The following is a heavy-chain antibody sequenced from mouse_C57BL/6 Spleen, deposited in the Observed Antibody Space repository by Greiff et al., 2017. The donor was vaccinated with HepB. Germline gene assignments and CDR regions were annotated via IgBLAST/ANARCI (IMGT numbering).Heavy chain of an antibody. CDR3: TRDYDTSCFDY. CDR2: ISDGGSYT. CDR1: GFTFSSYA. D-gene: IGHD2-4*01. J-gene: IGHJ2*01. V-gene: IGHV5-4*03. Sequence: EVKLVESGGGLVKPGGSLKLSCAASGFTFSSYAMSWVRQTPEKRLEWVATISDGGSYTYYPDNVKGRFTISRDNAKNNLYLQMSHLKSEDTAMYYCTRDYDTSCFDYWGQGATLTVSS.